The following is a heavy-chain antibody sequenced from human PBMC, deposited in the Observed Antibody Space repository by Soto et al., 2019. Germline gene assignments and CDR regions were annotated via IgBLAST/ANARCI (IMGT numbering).Heavy chain of an antibody. CDR2: INHSGST. J-gene: IGHJ6*02. V-gene: IGHV4-34*01. D-gene: IGHD3-3*01. Sequence: SETLSLTCAVYGGSFSGYYWSWIRQPPGKGLEWIGEINHSGSTNYNPSLKSRVTISVDTSKNQFSLKLSSVTAADTAVYYCARENKFGFWSGYYSYGMDVWGQGTKVTVS. CDR3: ARENKFGFWSGYYSYGMDV. CDR1: GGSFSGYY.